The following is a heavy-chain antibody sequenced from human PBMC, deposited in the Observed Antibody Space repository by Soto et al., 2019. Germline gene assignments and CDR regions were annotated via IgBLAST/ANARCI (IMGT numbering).Heavy chain of an antibody. CDR2: IVASGSST. CDR1: GFTFSSYA. Sequence: AXGSLRLSCAASGFTFSSYALTWVRQAPGRGLEWVSVIVASGSSTFHADSVKGRFTISRDNSKNTLFLQMNSLRAEDTAVYYCAKVVDYDSTGYYSHLDHWGQGTLVTVSS. V-gene: IGHV3-23*01. J-gene: IGHJ4*02. D-gene: IGHD3-22*01. CDR3: AKVVDYDSTGYYSHLDH.